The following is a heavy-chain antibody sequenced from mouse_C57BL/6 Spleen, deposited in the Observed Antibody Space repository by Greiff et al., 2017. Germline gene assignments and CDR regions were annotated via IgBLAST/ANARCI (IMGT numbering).Heavy chain of an antibody. D-gene: IGHD4-1*01. CDR2: INPSSGYT. V-gene: IGHV1-7*01. CDR1: GYTFTSYW. J-gene: IGHJ1*03. Sequence: VQLQQSGAELAKPGASVKLSCKASGYTFTSYWMHWVKQRPGQGLEWIGYINPSSGYTKYNQKFKDKATLTADKSSSTAYMQLSSLTYEDSAVYYCARPSSGTYWYFDVWGTGTTVTVSS. CDR3: ARPSSGTYWYFDV.